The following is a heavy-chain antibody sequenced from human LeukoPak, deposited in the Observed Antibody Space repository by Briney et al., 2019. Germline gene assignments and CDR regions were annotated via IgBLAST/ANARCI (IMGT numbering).Heavy chain of an antibody. CDR3: ASFNYYDISQTFAY. CDR1: GYTFTGYY. Sequence: GASVKVSCKASGYTFTGYYMHWVRQAPGQGLEWMGRINPNSGGTNYAQKFQGRVTMTRDTSISTAYMELSRLRSDDTAVYYCASFNYYDISQTFAYWGREPWSPSPQ. D-gene: IGHD3-22*01. J-gene: IGHJ4*02. CDR2: INPNSGGT. V-gene: IGHV1-2*06.